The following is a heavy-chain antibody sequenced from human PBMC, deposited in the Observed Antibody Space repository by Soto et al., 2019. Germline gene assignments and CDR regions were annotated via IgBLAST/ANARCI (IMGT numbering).Heavy chain of an antibody. V-gene: IGHV4-31*03. CDR3: AGGVVRGLVVTDAFDI. CDR2: IYYSRST. Sequence: QVQLQESGPGLVKPSQTLSLTCTVSGGSINSGGYYWSWIRQHPGKGLEWIGYIYYSRSTNYNPSLKGRVTISIDTSKNQFSLNLSSVTAADTAVYYCAGGVVRGLVVTDAFDIWGQGTMVTVSS. CDR1: GGSINSGGYY. J-gene: IGHJ3*02. D-gene: IGHD3-10*02.